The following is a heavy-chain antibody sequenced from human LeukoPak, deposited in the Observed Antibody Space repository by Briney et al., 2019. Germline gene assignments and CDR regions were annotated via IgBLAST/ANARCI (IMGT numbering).Heavy chain of an antibody. CDR3: ARDPRSLYYLDY. V-gene: IGHV1-46*01. Sequence: ASVKVSCKASGYTFTSYYMHWVRQAPGQGLEWMGIINPSGGSTSYAQKFQGRVTMTRDMSTSTVYMELSSLRSEDTAVYYCARDPRSLYYLDYWGQGTLVTVSS. J-gene: IGHJ4*02. CDR2: INPSGGST. CDR1: GYTFTSYY. D-gene: IGHD4-17*01.